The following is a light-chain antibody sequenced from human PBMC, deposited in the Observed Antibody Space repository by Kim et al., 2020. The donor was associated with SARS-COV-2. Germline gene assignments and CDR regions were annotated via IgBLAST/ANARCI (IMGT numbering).Light chain of an antibody. CDR3: CSYASSSTVI. CDR2: EVS. CDR1: SSDVGRYNL. V-gene: IGLV2-14*02. Sequence: QSALTQPASVSGSPGQSITVSCTGTSSDVGRYNLVSWYQLHPGKAPKLIIYEVSMWPSGVSNRFSGSKSGNTASLTISGLQAEDEADYYCCSYASSSTVIFGGGTQLTVL. J-gene: IGLJ2*01.